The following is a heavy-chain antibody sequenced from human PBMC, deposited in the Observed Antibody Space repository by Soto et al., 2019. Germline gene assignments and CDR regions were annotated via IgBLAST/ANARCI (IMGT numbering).Heavy chain of an antibody. CDR2: IYYSEST. CDR3: ASRGSGYAGRLGY. J-gene: IGHJ4*02. CDR1: GGSVSRGSHY. D-gene: IGHD2-15*01. V-gene: IGHV4-61*01. Sequence: PSETLSLTCTVSGGSVSRGSHYWNWIRQPPGKGLEWIGYIYYSESTNYNPSLKSRVTISVDTSKNQFSLKLRSVTAADTAVYYCASRGSGYAGRLGYWGQGTLVTVSS.